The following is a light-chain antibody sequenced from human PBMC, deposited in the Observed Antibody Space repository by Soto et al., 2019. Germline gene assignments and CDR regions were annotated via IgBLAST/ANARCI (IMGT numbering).Light chain of an antibody. Sequence: QAALTQPPSASGSPGQSGTIACTGTSSDVGGYYYVSWYQQHPGKAPKLMSYEVTKRPSGVPDRFSGSKSGNTASLTVSGLQAEDEAVYYCTSYAGSNQGVFGGGTKLTVL. V-gene: IGLV2-8*01. CDR1: SSDVGGYYY. CDR3: TSYAGSNQGV. CDR2: EVT. J-gene: IGLJ2*01.